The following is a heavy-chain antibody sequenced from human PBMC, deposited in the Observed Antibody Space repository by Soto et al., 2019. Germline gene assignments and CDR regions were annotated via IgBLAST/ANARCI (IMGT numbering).Heavy chain of an antibody. CDR2: ISWNSGSI. J-gene: IGHJ5*02. D-gene: IGHD2-2*01. CDR3: AKGRYCSSTSCDAGFDP. Sequence: GGSLRLSCAASGFTFDDYAMHWVRQAPGKGLEWVSGISWNSGSIGYADSVKGRFTISRDNAKNSLYLQMNSLRAEDTALYYCAKGRYCSSTSCDAGFDPWGQRTLVTVSS. V-gene: IGHV3-9*01. CDR1: GFTFDDYA.